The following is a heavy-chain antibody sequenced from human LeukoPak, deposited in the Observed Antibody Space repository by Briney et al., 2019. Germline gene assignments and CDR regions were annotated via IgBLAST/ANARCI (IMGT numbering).Heavy chain of an antibody. CDR2: IYYSGST. CDR1: GVSISSYY. CDR3: AARRYCSSTSCYLGHYGMDV. Sequence: PSETLSLTCTASGVSISSYYWSWLRQPPGKGLEWIGYIYYSGSTNYNPSLKSRVTISVDTFKNQFSLKLSSVTAADTAVYYCAARRYCSSTSCYLGHYGMDVWGQGTTVTVSS. D-gene: IGHD2-2*01. J-gene: IGHJ6*02. V-gene: IGHV4-59*01.